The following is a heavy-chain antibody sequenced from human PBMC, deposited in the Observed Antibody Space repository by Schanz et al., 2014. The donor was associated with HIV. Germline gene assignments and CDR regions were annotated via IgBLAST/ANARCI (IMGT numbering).Heavy chain of an antibody. D-gene: IGHD3-22*01. V-gene: IGHV3-23*04. Sequence: EVQLVESGGDLVQPGRSLRLSYAASGFTFSTYAMSWVRQAPGKGLEWVSVISGSGGSPPYTDSVKGRFTTSRDNSKHTLYLQMNGLRTDDTAVYYCAKALRDHYDATGYYRYWGQGILVTVSA. CDR3: AKALRDHYDATGYYRY. CDR1: GFTFSTYA. J-gene: IGHJ4*02. CDR2: ISGSGGSP.